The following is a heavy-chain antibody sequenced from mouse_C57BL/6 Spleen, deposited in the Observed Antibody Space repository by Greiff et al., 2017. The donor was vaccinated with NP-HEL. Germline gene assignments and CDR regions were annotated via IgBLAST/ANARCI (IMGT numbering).Heavy chain of an antibody. J-gene: IGHJ4*01. V-gene: IGHV1-52*01. CDR2: IDPSDSET. D-gene: IGHD1-1*01. CDR3: ARGVNYVDYAMDD. Sequence: QVQLQQPGAELVRPGSSVKLSCKASGYTFTSYWMHWVKQRPIQGLEWIGNIDPSDSETHYNQKFKDKATLTVDKSSSTAYMQLSSLTSEDSAVYYCARGVNYVDYAMDDWGQGTSVTVSS. CDR1: GYTFTSYW.